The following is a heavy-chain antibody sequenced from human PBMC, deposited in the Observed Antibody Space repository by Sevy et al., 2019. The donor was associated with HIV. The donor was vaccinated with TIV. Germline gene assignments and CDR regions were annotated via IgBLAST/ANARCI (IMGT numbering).Heavy chain of an antibody. D-gene: IGHD6-13*01. J-gene: IGHJ3*02. CDR2: ISSNGGST. V-gene: IGHV3-64*01. CDR1: GFTFSSYA. Sequence: GGSLRLSCAASGFTFSSYAMHWVRQAPGKGLEYVSAISSNGGSTYYANSVKGRFTISRDNSKNTLYLQMGSVRAEDMAVYYCAGGTYSSSWYEAGAFDIWGQGTMVTVSS. CDR3: AGGTYSSSWYEAGAFDI.